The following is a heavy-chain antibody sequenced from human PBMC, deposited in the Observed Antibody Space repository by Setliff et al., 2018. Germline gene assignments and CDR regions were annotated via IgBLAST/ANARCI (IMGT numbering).Heavy chain of an antibody. CDR3: VREGVDSRSSTDYRYYMDV. CDR1: GYTSINYG. V-gene: IGHV1-69*05. J-gene: IGHJ6*03. CDR2: TIPIFGTT. D-gene: IGHD3-22*01. Sequence: SVKVSCKASGYTSINYGISWVRQAPGQGLEWMGGTIPIFGTTDYAQKFQGRVTIITDESTSTAFMQLSSLRSEDTAVYYCVREGVDSRSSTDYRYYMDVWGKGTTVTVSS.